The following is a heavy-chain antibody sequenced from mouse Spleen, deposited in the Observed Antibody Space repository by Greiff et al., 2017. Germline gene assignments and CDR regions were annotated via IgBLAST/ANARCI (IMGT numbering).Heavy chain of an antibody. J-gene: IGHJ3*01. D-gene: IGHD1-1*01. CDR2: ISYSGST. V-gene: IGHV3-1*01. CDR1: GYSITSGYD. CDR3: ARDGSSYVAWFAY. Sequence: EVQRVESGPGMVKPSQSLSLTCTVTGYSITSGYDWHWIRHFPGNKLEWMGYISYSGSTNYNPSLKSRVSITHDTSKNHFFLKLNSVTTEDAATYYCARDGSSYVAWFAYWGQGTLVTVSA.